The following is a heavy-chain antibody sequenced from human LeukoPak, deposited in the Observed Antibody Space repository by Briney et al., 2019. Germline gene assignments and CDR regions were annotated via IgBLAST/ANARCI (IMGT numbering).Heavy chain of an antibody. CDR1: GYSFTSYW. CDR3: ARLSGSGYDWAPFEY. Sequence: GESLKISCKGSGYSFTSYWIGWVRQMPGKGLEWMGIIYPVDSDTRYSPSFQGQVTISADKSISTAYLQWSSLKASDTAMYFCARLSGSGYDWAPFEYWGQGTLVTVSS. V-gene: IGHV5-51*01. J-gene: IGHJ4*02. D-gene: IGHD5-12*01. CDR2: IYPVDSDT.